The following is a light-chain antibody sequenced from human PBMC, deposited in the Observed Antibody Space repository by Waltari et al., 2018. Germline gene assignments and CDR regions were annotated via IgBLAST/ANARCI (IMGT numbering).Light chain of an antibody. V-gene: IGKV1-NL1*01. CDR2: RAS. Sequence: TGRASQAITNSLAWYQQKPGKAPKLLLYRASTLESGVPSRFSGSGAGTEYTLTISSLQPEDFATYYCQQYRSSPLTFGGGTKVEIK. J-gene: IGKJ4*02. CDR3: QQYRSSPLT. CDR1: QAITNS.